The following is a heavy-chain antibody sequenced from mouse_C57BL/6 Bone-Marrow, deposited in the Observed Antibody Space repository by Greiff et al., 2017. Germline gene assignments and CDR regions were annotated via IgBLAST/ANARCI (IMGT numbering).Heavy chain of an antibody. CDR3: ASRDYYAMDY. V-gene: IGHV2-2*01. CDR1: GFSLTSYG. Sequence: VQRVESGPGLVQPSQSLSITCTVSGFSLTSYGVHWVRQSPGKGLEWLGVIWSGGSTDYNAAFISRLSISKDNSKSQVFFKMNSLQADDTAIYYCASRDYYAMDYWGQGTSVTVSS. J-gene: IGHJ4*01. CDR2: IWSGGST.